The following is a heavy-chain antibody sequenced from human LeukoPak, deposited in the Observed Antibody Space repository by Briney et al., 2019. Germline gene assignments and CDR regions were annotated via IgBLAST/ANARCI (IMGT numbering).Heavy chain of an antibody. V-gene: IGHV3-7*01. Sequence: PGGSLRLSCAASGFTFSSYWMSWVRQAPGKGLEWVANIKQDGSEKYYVDSVKGRFTISRDNAKNSLYLQMNSLRAEDTAVYYCVRDYYDNSGYYYGGYWGQGTLVTVSS. D-gene: IGHD3-22*01. J-gene: IGHJ4*02. CDR3: VRDYYDNSGYYYGGY. CDR2: IKQDGSEK. CDR1: GFTFSSYW.